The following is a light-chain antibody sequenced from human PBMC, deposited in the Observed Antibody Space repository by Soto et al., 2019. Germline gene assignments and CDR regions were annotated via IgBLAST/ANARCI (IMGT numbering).Light chain of an antibody. Sequence: QSVLTQPPSASGTPGQGVTISCSGSSSNIGSNTVNWYQQLPGTAPKLLIYSNNQRPSGVPDRFSGSKSGTSASLAISGLQSEDEADYYCAAWDDSLNGPGFGGGTKLTVL. CDR2: SNN. CDR1: SSNIGSNT. CDR3: AAWDDSLNGPG. V-gene: IGLV1-44*01. J-gene: IGLJ2*01.